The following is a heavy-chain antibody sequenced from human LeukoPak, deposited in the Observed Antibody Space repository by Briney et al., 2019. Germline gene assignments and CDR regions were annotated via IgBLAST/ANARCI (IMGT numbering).Heavy chain of an antibody. CDR3: ARDPKLELRVFDY. D-gene: IGHD1-7*01. CDR1: GGTFSSYA. V-gene: IGHV1-69*13. Sequence: ASVKVSCKASGGTFSSYAISWVRQAPGQGLEWMGGIIPIFGTANYAQKFQGRVTITADESTSTAYMELSSLRSEDTAVYYCARDPKLELRVFDYWGQGTLVTVSS. J-gene: IGHJ4*02. CDR2: IIPIFGTA.